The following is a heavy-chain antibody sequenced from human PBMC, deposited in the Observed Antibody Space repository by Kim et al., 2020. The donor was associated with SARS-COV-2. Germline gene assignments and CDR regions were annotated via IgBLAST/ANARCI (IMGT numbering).Heavy chain of an antibody. Sequence: SLESRVTISVDTSKNQFSLKLSSVTAADTAVYYCARGHIVVVTAIRYFDYWGQGTLVTVSS. V-gene: IGHV4-31*02. D-gene: IGHD2-21*02. J-gene: IGHJ4*02. CDR3: ARGHIVVVTAIRYFDY.